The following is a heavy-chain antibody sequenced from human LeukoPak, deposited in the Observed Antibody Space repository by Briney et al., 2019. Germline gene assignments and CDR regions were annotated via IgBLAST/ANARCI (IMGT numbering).Heavy chain of an antibody. V-gene: IGHV4-4*07. Sequence: PSETLSLTCTVSGGSISSYYWIWIRQPAGKGLELIGRIYTSVNTNYNPSLKSRVTMSVDTSKNQFFLKLSSVTAADTAVYYCARIGDYGEDAFDVWGQGTMVTVSS. D-gene: IGHD4-17*01. CDR1: GGSISSYY. CDR3: ARIGDYGEDAFDV. J-gene: IGHJ3*01. CDR2: IYTSVNT.